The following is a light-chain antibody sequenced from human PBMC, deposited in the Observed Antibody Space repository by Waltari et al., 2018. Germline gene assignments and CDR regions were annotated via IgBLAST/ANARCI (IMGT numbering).Light chain of an antibody. J-gene: IGKJ1*01. CDR2: WAS. CDR1: QSVLYSSDNKNY. Sequence: DIVMTQSPDSLPVPLAEGAPLNCQSSQSVLYSSDNKNYLTWYQQKPGQPPKLLIYWASTRESGVPDRFSGSGSGTDFTLTISSLQAEDVAVYYCQQYYTTPRTFGQGTKVEIK. V-gene: IGKV4-1*01. CDR3: QQYYTTPRT.